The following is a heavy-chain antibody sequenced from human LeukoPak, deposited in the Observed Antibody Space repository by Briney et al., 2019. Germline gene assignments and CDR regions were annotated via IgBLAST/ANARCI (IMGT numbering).Heavy chain of an antibody. V-gene: IGHV3-7*01. CDR1: GFTFSSYW. Sequence: GGSLRLSCAASGFTFSSYWMSWVRQAPGKGLEWVANIKQDGSGKYYVDSVKGRFTISRDNAKNSLYLQMNSLRAEDTAVYYCARDHYCSGGSCFSTSGTNYYYYMDVWGKGTTVTISS. CDR3: ARDHYCSGGSCFSTSGTNYYYYMDV. J-gene: IGHJ6*03. D-gene: IGHD2-15*01. CDR2: IKQDGSGK.